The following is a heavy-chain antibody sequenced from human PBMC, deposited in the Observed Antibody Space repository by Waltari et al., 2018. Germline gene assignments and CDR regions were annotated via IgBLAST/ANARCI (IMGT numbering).Heavy chain of an antibody. V-gene: IGHV3-48*04. CDR3: ARLANYYYYMDV. CDR1: GFTFSSYS. CDR2: ISSSSSTI. Sequence: EVQLVESGGGLVQPGGSLRLSCAASGFTFSSYSMNWVRQAPGKGLEGVSYISSSSSTIYYADSVKGRFTISRDNAKNSLYLQMNSLRAEDTAVYYCARLANYYYYMDVWGKGTTVTISS. J-gene: IGHJ6*03.